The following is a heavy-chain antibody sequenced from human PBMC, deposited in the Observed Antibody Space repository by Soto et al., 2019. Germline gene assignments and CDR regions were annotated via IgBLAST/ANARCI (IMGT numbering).Heavy chain of an antibody. CDR1: GGTFSSYA. CDR3: ARLKGYRSGGSCYSAWFDP. Sequence: QVQLVQTGAEVKKPGSSVKVSCKASGGTFSSYAISWVRQAPGQGLEWMGGIIPILGTANYAQKFQVRVTITADESTSTAYMEMSSLRTEDTAGYYCARLKGYRSGGSCYSAWFDPGGQGTLVTVSS. CDR2: IIPILGTA. D-gene: IGHD2-15*01. V-gene: IGHV1-69*01. J-gene: IGHJ5*02.